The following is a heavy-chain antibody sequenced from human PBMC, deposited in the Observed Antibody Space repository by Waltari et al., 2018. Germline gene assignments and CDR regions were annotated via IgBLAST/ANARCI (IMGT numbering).Heavy chain of an antibody. D-gene: IGHD2-8*02. CDR1: GGSSTVYY. Sequence: QVQLQQWGAGLLQPSETLSLTCAVYGGSSTVYYWGWFRPPPGQGLEWIGEINHNGNINRNPSLRSRVTMLVDTSKSQLSLKINSVTAADTAVYYCVRLEDCTGPGGNCYSGDSFAMDVWGQGTTVTVSS. J-gene: IGHJ6*02. CDR2: INHNGNI. CDR3: VRLEDCTGPGGNCYSGDSFAMDV. V-gene: IGHV4-34*02.